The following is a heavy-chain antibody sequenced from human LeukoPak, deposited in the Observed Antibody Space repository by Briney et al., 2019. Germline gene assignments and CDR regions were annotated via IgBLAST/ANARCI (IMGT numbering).Heavy chain of an antibody. Sequence: GGSLRLSCAASGSTVSSNYMYWVRQAPGKGLEWVSVIYTDENTDYADSVKGRFTISRDNSKNTLYLQMNSLRVDDTAVYYCARGGNSSSGYWYFDLWGRGTLVTVSS. CDR3: ARGGNSSSGYWYFDL. CDR1: GSTVSSNY. J-gene: IGHJ2*01. V-gene: IGHV3-53*01. CDR2: IYTDENT. D-gene: IGHD6-13*01.